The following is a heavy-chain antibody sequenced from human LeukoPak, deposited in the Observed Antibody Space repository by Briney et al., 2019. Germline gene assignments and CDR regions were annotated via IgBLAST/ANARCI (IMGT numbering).Heavy chain of an antibody. D-gene: IGHD3-22*01. V-gene: IGHV3-30-3*01. CDR1: RFTFSSYA. CDR3: TRDSKDDSSGYYGGFDY. Sequence: GGSLRLSCAASRFTFSSYAMHWVRQAPGKGLEWVALISYAGSYKYYADSVKGRFTISRDNSKNTLYLQMNSLRAEDTAVYYCTRDSKDDSSGYYGGFDYWGQGALVTVSS. J-gene: IGHJ4*02. CDR2: ISYAGSYK.